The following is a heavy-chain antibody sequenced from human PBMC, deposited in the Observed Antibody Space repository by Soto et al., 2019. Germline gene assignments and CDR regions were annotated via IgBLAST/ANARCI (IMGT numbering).Heavy chain of an antibody. Sequence: QVQLVQSGAEVKKPGASVKVSCKASGYTFTSYGISWVRQAPGQGLEWMGWITAYNGKTKYSQQLQGRVTMTTDTSTGTASMELRSLRSDDTAVYFCARRAPPMDVWSQGTTVTVSS. J-gene: IGHJ6*02. CDR2: ITAYNGKT. CDR1: GYTFTSYG. CDR3: ARRAPPMDV. V-gene: IGHV1-18*01.